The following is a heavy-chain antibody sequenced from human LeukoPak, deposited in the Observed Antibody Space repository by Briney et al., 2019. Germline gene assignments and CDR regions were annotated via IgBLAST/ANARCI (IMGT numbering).Heavy chain of an antibody. CDR3: AKGSVAGTYFDY. D-gene: IGHD6-19*01. V-gene: IGHV3-9*01. CDR1: GFTFDDYA. J-gene: IGHJ4*02. CDR2: ISWNSGSI. Sequence: LRLSCAASGFTFDDYAMHWVRQAPGKGLEWVSGISWNSGSIGYADSVKGRFTISRDNAKNSLYLQMNSLRAEDTALYYCAKGSVAGTYFDYWGQGTLVTVSS.